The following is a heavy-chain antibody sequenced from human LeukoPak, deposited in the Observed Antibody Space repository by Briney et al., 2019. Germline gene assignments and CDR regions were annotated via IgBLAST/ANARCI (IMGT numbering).Heavy chain of an antibody. Sequence: ASVKVSCKASGYTFTGYHMHWVRQAPGQGLEWMGRINPNTGGTDYAQKFQGRVTMTRDTSISTAYMDLSRLRSDDTAVYYCARDYCSSTSRLFDYWGQGTLVTVSS. J-gene: IGHJ4*02. CDR1: GYTFTGYH. CDR2: INPNTGGT. V-gene: IGHV1-2*06. D-gene: IGHD2-2*01. CDR3: ARDYCSSTSRLFDY.